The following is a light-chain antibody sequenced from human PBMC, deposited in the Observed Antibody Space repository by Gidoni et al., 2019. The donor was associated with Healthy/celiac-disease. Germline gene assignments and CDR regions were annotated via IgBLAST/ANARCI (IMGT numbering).Light chain of an antibody. CDR1: QSVSSSY. CDR3: QQYGSSPPMCS. CDR2: GAS. Sequence: IVLTQSPGTLSLSPGERATLSCRASQSVSSSYLAWYQQKPGQAPRLLIYGASSRATGIPDRFSGSGSGTDFTLTISRLEPEDFAVYYCQQYGSSPPMCSFGQGTKLEIK. V-gene: IGKV3-20*01. J-gene: IGKJ2*04.